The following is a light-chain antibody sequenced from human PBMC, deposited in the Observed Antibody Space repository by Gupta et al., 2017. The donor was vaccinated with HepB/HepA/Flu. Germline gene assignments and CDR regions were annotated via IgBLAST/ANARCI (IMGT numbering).Light chain of an antibody. V-gene: IGKV1-39*01. CDR1: QSISSY. Sequence: IQMTQFPPSLSVSVGDRVTITCRASQSISSYLDWYQQKPGKAPKLLIYPASSLESGVPSRFSGSGSGTEFTLTISSLQPEDFATYYCQQSYSNPRTFGQGTKLEIK. CDR2: PAS. CDR3: QQSYSNPRT. J-gene: IGKJ1*01.